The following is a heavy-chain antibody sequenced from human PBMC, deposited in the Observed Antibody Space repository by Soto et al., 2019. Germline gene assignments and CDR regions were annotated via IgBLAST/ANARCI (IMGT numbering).Heavy chain of an antibody. D-gene: IGHD2-21*02. CDR3: ASSVGGDYVLYYYYYMYV. CDR1: GGSISSYY. Sequence: QVQLQESGPGLVKPSETLSLTCTVSGGSISSYYWSWIRRPPGKGLEWIGYIYYSGSTNYNPSLKSRCPRSVDTSTNQVSLKLSSGTAADTAVYYCASSVGGDYVLYYYYYMYVVGQGTTVTVSS. CDR2: IYYSGST. J-gene: IGHJ6*03. V-gene: IGHV4-59*01.